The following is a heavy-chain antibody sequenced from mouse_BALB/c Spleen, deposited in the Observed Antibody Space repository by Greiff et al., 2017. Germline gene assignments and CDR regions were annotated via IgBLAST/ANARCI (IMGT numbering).Heavy chain of an antibody. CDR2: ISNLAYSI. CDR3: ARLGDYAMDY. Sequence: EVHLVESGGGLVQPGGSRKLSCAASGFTFSDYGMAWVRQAPGKGPEWVAFISNLAYSIYYADTVTGRFTISRENAKNTLYLEMSSLRSEDTAMYYCARLGDYAMDYWGQGTSVTVSS. D-gene: IGHD3-3*01. J-gene: IGHJ4*01. V-gene: IGHV5-15*02. CDR1: GFTFSDYG.